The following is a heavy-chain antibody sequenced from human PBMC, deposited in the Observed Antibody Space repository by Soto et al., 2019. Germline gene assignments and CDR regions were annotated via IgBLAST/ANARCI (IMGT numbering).Heavy chain of an antibody. V-gene: IGHV2-26*01. CDR2: IFSSDAK. J-gene: IGHJ4*02. CDR3: TRIRGWGWLGPNDY. CDR1: GFSLSSPRMS. Sequence: QVTLKESGPVLVKPTEPLTLTCTVSGFSLSSPRMSVSWIRQPPGKALEWLAHIFSSDAKSYSASLKSRLTISKDTSKSQVVLTMTNMNPVDTATYYCTRIRGWGWLGPNDYWGQGILVTVSS. D-gene: IGHD3-10*01.